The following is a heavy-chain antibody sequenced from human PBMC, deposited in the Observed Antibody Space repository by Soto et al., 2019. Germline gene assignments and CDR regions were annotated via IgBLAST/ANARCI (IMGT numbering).Heavy chain of an antibody. D-gene: IGHD6-19*01. CDR2: IYNSGST. Sequence: SETLSLTCTVSGGSINSGGYYWSWIRQHPGKGLEWIGYIYNSGSTYYNPSLKSRITISVDTSKNQFSLKLSSVTAADTAVYYCARAEYSSGWVYYYYGMDVWGQGTTVTVSS. V-gene: IGHV4-31*03. CDR1: GGSINSGGYY. CDR3: ARAEYSSGWVYYYYGMDV. J-gene: IGHJ6*02.